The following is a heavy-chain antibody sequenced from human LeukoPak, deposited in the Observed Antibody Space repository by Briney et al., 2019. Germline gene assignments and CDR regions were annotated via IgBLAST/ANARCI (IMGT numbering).Heavy chain of an antibody. Sequence: SETLSLTCAGSGGSISSSNWWRWVRQPPGKGLEWIGEIYHSGSTNYNPSLKSRVTISVDKSKNQFSLKLSPVTAADTAVYYCARHLRLVTAFDYWGQGTLVTVSS. D-gene: IGHD3-9*01. CDR3: ARHLRLVTAFDY. V-gene: IGHV4-4*02. CDR2: IYHSGST. J-gene: IGHJ4*02. CDR1: GGSISSSNW.